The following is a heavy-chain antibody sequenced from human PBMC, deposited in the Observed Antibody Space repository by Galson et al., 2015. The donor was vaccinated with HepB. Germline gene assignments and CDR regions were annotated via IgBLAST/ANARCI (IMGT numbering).Heavy chain of an antibody. J-gene: IGHJ4*02. CDR1: GFTFSGSA. CDR2: IKSRGFSHAT. Sequence: SLRLSCAASGFTFSGSAIHWVRQTSGKGLEWIGLIKSRGFSHATAYPASLKGRFTILRDDSKNTAFLYMSNLKTEDTAMYYCLRLGDLSGYSSSWGQGTRVTVSS. V-gene: IGHV3-73*01. CDR3: LRLGDLSGYSSS. D-gene: IGHD2-2*01.